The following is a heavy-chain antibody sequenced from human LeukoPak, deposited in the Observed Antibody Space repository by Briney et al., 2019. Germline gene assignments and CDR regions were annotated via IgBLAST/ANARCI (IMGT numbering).Heavy chain of an antibody. V-gene: IGHV4-59*01. J-gene: IGHJ4*02. Sequence: PSETLSLTCTVSGGSISSYYWSWIRQPPGKGLEWIGYIYYSGSTNCNPSLKSRVTISVDTSKNQFSLKLSSVTAADTAVYYCARGPYSGSYEFDYWGQGTLVTVSS. D-gene: IGHD1-26*01. CDR2: IYYSGST. CDR3: ARGPYSGSYEFDY. CDR1: GGSISSYY.